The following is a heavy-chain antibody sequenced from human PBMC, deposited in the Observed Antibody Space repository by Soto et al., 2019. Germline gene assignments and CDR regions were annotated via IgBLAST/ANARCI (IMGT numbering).Heavy chain of an antibody. CDR1: GFTFSDYY. Sequence: PGGSLRLSCAASGFTFSDYYMSWIRQAPGKGLEWVSYISSSGSTIYYADSVKGRFTISRDNAKNSLYLQMNSLRAEDTAVYYCARQRSSDYVWGSYRLDYWGQGTLVTVSS. V-gene: IGHV3-11*01. CDR2: ISSSGSTI. D-gene: IGHD3-16*02. J-gene: IGHJ4*02. CDR3: ARQRSSDYVWGSYRLDY.